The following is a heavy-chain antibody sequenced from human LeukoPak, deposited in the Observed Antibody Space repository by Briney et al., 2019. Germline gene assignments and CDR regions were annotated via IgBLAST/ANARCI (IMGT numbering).Heavy chain of an antibody. J-gene: IGHJ3*02. D-gene: IGHD2-15*01. CDR3: ARVGCSGGSCYSDAFDI. V-gene: IGHV4-59*01. CDR1: GGSISSYY. Sequence: SETLSLTCTVSGGSISSYYWSWIRQPPGKGLEWIGYIYYSGSTYYNPSLKSRVTISVDTSKNQFSLKLSSVTAADTAVYYCARVGCSGGSCYSDAFDIWGQGTMVTVSS. CDR2: IYYSGST.